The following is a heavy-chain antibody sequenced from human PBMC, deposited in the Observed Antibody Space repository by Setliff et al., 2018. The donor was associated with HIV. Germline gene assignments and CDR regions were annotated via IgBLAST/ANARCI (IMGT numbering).Heavy chain of an antibody. Sequence: GGSLRLSCAASGFTFSGYGMYWVRQDPGKGLGWVAFIRYDGDNKYYADSVKGRFTISRDNSKNTLYLQMNSLRAKDAAVYYCAKAFGYCSGGSCPVLMDVWGKGTTVTVSS. CDR2: IRYDGDNK. J-gene: IGHJ6*03. V-gene: IGHV3-30*02. CDR3: AKAFGYCSGGSCPVLMDV. D-gene: IGHD2-15*01. CDR1: GFTFSGYG.